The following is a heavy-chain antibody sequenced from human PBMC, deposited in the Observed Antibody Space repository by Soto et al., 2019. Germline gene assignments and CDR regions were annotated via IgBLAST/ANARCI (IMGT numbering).Heavy chain of an antibody. D-gene: IGHD2-15*01. Sequence: SETLSLTCAVSGGSINSGGYYWSWIRQHPGKGLEWIGCIYYSGNTYYNPSLKSRVTISVDTSMNQFSLKLSSVTAADTAVYYCARVSTLGYCSGGSCYRIDYWGQGTLVTVSS. CDR2: IYYSGNT. CDR1: GGSINSGGYY. V-gene: IGHV4-31*11. J-gene: IGHJ4*02. CDR3: ARVSTLGYCSGGSCYRIDY.